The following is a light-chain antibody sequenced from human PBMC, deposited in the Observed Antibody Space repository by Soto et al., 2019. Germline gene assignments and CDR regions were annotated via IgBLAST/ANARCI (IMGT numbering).Light chain of an antibody. Sequence: QSALTQPASVSGSPGQSITISCTGTSSDVGGYNYVSWYQQHPGKAPKLMIYDVSNRPSGVSNRFSGSKSGNTASLTSSGLQAEDEADYYCSSYTSSRTYVVFGGGTKVTVL. V-gene: IGLV2-14*01. CDR3: SSYTSSRTYVV. CDR1: SSDVGGYNY. CDR2: DVS. J-gene: IGLJ2*01.